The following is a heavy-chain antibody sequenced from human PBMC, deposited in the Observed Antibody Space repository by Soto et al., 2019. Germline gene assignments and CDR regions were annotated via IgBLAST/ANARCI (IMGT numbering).Heavy chain of an antibody. J-gene: IGHJ4*02. CDR2: ISSDGSEK. D-gene: IGHD4-17*01. CDR3: ANSWTTLTTGFDF. V-gene: IGHV3-30*18. CDR1: GFTLSNYA. Sequence: VGSLSLSFVASGFTLSNYAMHWVRQAPGKGLGWVAVISSDGSEKYYLDSVRDRFTISRDNSKNTLYLQMNNLRHEDTAMYYCANSWTTLTTGFDFWGQGALVTVSS.